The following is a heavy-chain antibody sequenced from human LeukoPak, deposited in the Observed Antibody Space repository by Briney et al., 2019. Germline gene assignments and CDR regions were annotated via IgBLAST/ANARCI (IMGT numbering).Heavy chain of an antibody. CDR3: AKDGGAAGTYFDY. Sequence: TGGSLRLSCAASGFTFDEYAMYWVRHAPGKGLEWVSGISRNSGTTGYADSVKGRFTISRDNAKNSLYLQMNSLRAEDTALYYCAKDGGAAGTYFDYWGQGALVTVSS. J-gene: IGHJ4*02. CDR1: GFTFDEYA. CDR2: ISRNSGTT. D-gene: IGHD6-13*01. V-gene: IGHV3-9*01.